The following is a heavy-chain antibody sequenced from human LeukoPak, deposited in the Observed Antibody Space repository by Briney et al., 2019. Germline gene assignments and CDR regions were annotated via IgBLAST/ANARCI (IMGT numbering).Heavy chain of an antibody. CDR2: IIPIFGTA. D-gene: IGHD3-10*01. J-gene: IGHJ4*02. CDR3: ARAGPLYGSGSYYTFDY. V-gene: IGHV1-69*05. Sequence: SVKVSCKASGGTFSSYAISWVRQAPGQGLEWMGGIIPIFGTANYAQKFQGRVTITTDESTSTAYMELSSLRSEDTAVCYCARAGPLYGSGSYYTFDYWGQGTLVTVSS. CDR1: GGTFSSYA.